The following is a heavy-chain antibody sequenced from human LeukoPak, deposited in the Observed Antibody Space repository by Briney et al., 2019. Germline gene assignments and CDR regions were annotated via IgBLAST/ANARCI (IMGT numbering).Heavy chain of an antibody. CDR1: GGSFSGYY. Sequence: SETLSLTCAVYGGSFSGYYWSWIRQPPGKGLEWIGEINHSGSTNYNPSLKSRVTISVDTSKNQSSLKLSSVTAADTAVYYCARGGRWLVTGYFQHWGQGTLVTVSS. J-gene: IGHJ1*01. V-gene: IGHV4-34*01. CDR2: INHSGST. CDR3: ARGGRWLVTGYFQH. D-gene: IGHD6-19*01.